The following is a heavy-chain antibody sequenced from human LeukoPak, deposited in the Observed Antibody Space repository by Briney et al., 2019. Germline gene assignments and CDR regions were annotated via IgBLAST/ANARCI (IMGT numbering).Heavy chain of an antibody. CDR2: IRYDGTNT. V-gene: IGHV3-30*02. Sequence: GGSLRLSCSASGFTFSSYGIHWVRQAPGKGLEWVAFIRYDGTNTYYADSVKGRFTISRDNSKNTLYLQMNSLRAEDTAVYYCAAGYCTTAVCYKGFDYWGQGTLVTVSS. J-gene: IGHJ4*02. D-gene: IGHD2-8*01. CDR1: GFTFSSYG. CDR3: AAGYCTTAVCYKGFDY.